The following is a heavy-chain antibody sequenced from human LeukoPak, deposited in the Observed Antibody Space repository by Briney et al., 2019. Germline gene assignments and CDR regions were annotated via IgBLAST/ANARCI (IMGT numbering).Heavy chain of an antibody. CDR1: GFTFSSYE. CDR3: ARSTPNASYRLY. D-gene: IGHD1-1*01. Sequence: PGGSLRLSCAASGFTFSSYEMNWVRQAPGKGLEWVSYRFTISRDNAKNSLYLQMNSQRAEDTAVYYCARSTPNASYRLYWGQGTLVTVSS. J-gene: IGHJ4*02. V-gene: IGHV3-48*03.